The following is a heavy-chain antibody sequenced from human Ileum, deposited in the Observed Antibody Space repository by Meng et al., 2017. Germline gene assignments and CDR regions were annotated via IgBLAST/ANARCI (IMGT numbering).Heavy chain of an antibody. CDR1: GFTFSDHY. CDR3: ARDLIASGAFFDY. V-gene: IGHV3-72*01. CDR2: IRNKTKSYTT. D-gene: IGHD2-21*01. J-gene: IGHJ4*02. Sequence: GGSLRLSCAASGFTFSDHYMDWVRQAPGKGLEWVGRIRNKTKSYTTEYAASVKGRFTISRDDSKNSLYLQMNSLKTEDTAVYYCARDLIASGAFFDYWGQGTLVTVSS.